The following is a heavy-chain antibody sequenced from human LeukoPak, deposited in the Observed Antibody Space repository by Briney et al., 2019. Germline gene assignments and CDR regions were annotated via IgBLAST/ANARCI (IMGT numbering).Heavy chain of an antibody. D-gene: IGHD2-15*01. CDR3: TRAKPPYCRGGSCRTPGAFDI. J-gene: IGHJ3*02. Sequence: AGGSLRLSCAASGSTFSSYEMNWVRQAPGKGLEWISYISSDGNTIYYADSVKGRFTISRDNAKNSLYLQMNSLRAEDTAVYYCTRAKPPYCRGGSCRTPGAFDIWGQGTMVTVSS. V-gene: IGHV3-48*03. CDR1: GSTFSSYE. CDR2: ISSDGNTI.